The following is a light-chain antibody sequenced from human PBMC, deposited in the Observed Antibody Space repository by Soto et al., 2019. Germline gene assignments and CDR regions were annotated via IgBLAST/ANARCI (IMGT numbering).Light chain of an antibody. CDR2: AAS. V-gene: IGKV1-39*01. CDR3: QQSYSALVA. CDR1: QSISSS. J-gene: IGKJ1*01. Sequence: DFQMTQSLSSLSASVGDRVTITCRASQSISSSLNWYQQKPGKAPELLIYAASSLQSGVPSRFSGSGSGTDFTLTISSLQPEDFATYYCQQSYSALVAFGQGTKVEIK.